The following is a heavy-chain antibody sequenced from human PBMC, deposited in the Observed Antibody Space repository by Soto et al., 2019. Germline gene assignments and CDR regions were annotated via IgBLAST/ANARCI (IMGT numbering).Heavy chain of an antibody. J-gene: IGHJ5*02. Sequence: SETLSLTCTVSGGSISSGDYYWSWIRQPPGKGLEWIGYIYYSGSTYYNPSLKSRVTISVDTSKNQFSLKLSSVTAADTAVYYCARQRPDGARLDPWGQGTLVTVSS. CDR2: IYYSGST. CDR1: GGSISSGDYY. CDR3: ARQRPDGARLDP. V-gene: IGHV4-30-4*01. D-gene: IGHD6-25*01.